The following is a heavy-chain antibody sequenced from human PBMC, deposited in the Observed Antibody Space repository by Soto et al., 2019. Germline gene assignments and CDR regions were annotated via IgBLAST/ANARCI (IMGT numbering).Heavy chain of an antibody. CDR1: GFTFSSYA. Sequence: QVQLVESGGGVVQPGRSLRLSCAASGFTFSSYAMHWVRQAAGKGLEWVAVISYDGSNKYYADSVKGRFTISRDNSKNTLYLQMNSLRAEDTAVYYCASWEYTNSYNWFDPWGQGTLVTVSS. CDR3: ASWEYTNSYNWFDP. J-gene: IGHJ5*02. V-gene: IGHV3-30-3*01. CDR2: ISYDGSNK. D-gene: IGHD6-13*01.